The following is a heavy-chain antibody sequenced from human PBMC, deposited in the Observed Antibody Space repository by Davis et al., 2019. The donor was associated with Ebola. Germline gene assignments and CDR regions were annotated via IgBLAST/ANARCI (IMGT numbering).Heavy chain of an antibody. J-gene: IGHJ4*02. D-gene: IGHD4-17*01. CDR3: TTTTVTTDY. CDR1: GFTFSGSA. Sequence: PGRSLRLSCAASGFTFSGSAMHWVRQASGKGLEWVGRIRSKANSYATAYAASVKGRFTISRDDSKNTAYLQMNSLKTEDTAVYYCTTTTVTTDYWGQGTLVTVSS. CDR2: IRSKANSYAT. V-gene: IGHV3-73*01.